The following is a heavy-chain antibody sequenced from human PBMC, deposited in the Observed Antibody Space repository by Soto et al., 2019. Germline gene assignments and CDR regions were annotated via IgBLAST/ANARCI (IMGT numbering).Heavy chain of an antibody. D-gene: IGHD3-3*01. Sequence: GASVKVSCKASGGTFSSYAISWVRQAPGQGLEWMGGIIPISGTANYAQKFQGRVTITADESTSTAYMELSSLRSEDTAVYYCARAPPLRFLEWPHYFDYWGQGTLVTVSS. CDR1: GGTFSSYA. CDR3: ARAPPLRFLEWPHYFDY. J-gene: IGHJ4*02. CDR2: IIPISGTA. V-gene: IGHV1-69*13.